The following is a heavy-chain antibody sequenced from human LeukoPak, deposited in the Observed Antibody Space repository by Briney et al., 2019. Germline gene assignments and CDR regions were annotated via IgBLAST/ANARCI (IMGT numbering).Heavy chain of an antibody. CDR3: ARPSYDSSDYGYFQH. CDR2: INPNSGDT. Sequence: ASVKVSCKASGYTFTGCYMHWVRQAPGQGLEWMGWINPNSGDTNYAQKFQGRVTMIRDTSISTAYMELSRLRSDDTAVYYCARPSYDSSDYGYFQHWGQGTLVTVSS. J-gene: IGHJ1*01. CDR1: GYTFTGCY. D-gene: IGHD3-22*01. V-gene: IGHV1-2*02.